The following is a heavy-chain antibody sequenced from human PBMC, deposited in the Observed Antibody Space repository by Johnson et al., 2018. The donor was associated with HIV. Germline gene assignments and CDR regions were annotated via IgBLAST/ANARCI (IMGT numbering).Heavy chain of an antibody. CDR3: ATERVAAADPDDAFDI. CDR1: GFTFSSYG. D-gene: IGHD6-13*01. J-gene: IGHJ3*02. V-gene: IGHV3-33*01. Sequence: QVQLVESGGGVVQPGRSLRLSCAASGFTFSSYGMHWVRHAPGKGLEWVAVIWYDGSNKYYADSVKGRFTISRDNSKNTLYLQMNSLRAEDTAVYYCATERVAAADPDDAFDIWGQGTMISVSS. CDR2: IWYDGSNK.